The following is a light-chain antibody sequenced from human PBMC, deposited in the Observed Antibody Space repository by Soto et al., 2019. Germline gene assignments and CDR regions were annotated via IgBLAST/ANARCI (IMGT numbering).Light chain of an antibody. CDR3: QQYGSSPRT. V-gene: IGKV3-20*01. J-gene: IGKJ1*01. CDR2: GAS. CDR1: QSVRSDY. Sequence: EIVWTQSPGTLSLSPGERATLSRRASQSVRSDYLAWYQQKPGQAPRLHIYGASTRATGIPDRFTGSGSGTDFTLTISRLEPEDFAVYYCQQYGSSPRTFGQGTKVDIK.